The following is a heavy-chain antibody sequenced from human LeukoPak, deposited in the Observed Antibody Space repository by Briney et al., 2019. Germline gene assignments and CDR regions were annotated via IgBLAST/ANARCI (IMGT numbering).Heavy chain of an antibody. J-gene: IGHJ6*02. CDR1: GYTFTSYG. CDR2: ISAYNGNT. Sequence: GASAKVSCKASGYTFTSYGISWVRQAPGQGLEWMGWISAYNGNTNYAQKLQGRVTMTTDTSTSTAYMELRSLRSDDTAVYYCARGPSSGWYYYYYGMDVWGQGTTVTVSS. CDR3: ARGPSSGWYYYYYGMDV. V-gene: IGHV1-18*01. D-gene: IGHD6-19*01.